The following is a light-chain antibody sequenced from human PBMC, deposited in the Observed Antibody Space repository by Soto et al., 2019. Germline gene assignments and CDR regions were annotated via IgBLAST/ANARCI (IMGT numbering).Light chain of an antibody. CDR1: SSDIGGYNY. CDR3: CSYAGSYSFV. J-gene: IGLJ1*01. CDR2: DVS. Sequence: QSALTQPRSVSGSPGQSVTISCTGTSSDIGGYNYVSWYQQHPGQAPKFMIYDVSERPSGVPDRVSGSKSGNTASLTISGLQAEDEADYYCCSYAGSYSFVFGSGTKLTVL. V-gene: IGLV2-11*01.